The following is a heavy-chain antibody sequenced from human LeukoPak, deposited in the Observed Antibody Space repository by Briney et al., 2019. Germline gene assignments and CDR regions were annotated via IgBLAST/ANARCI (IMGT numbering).Heavy chain of an antibody. V-gene: IGHV4-61*08. CDR2: IYYSGST. CDR1: GASISSSDYY. CDR3: ARERSSYGLNWFDP. Sequence: PSQTLSLTCNVSGASISSSDYYWSWIRQPPGKGLEWIGYIYYSGSTNYNPSLKSRVTISVDTSKNQFSLKLSSVTAADTAVYYCARERSSYGLNWFDPWGQGTLVTVSS. D-gene: IGHD5-18*01. J-gene: IGHJ5*02.